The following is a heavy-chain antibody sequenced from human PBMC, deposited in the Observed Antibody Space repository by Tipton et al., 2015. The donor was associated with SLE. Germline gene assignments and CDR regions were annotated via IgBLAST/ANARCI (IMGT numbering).Heavy chain of an antibody. D-gene: IGHD2-15*01. Sequence: SLRLSCAASGFIFSSYAMNWVRQAPGKGLQWVSFISGSGDSSYYEDSVKGRFTISRDNSKNILYLQLSSLRADDTAIYYCAPRQVDFDHWGQGTLVTVSS. CDR1: GFIFSSYA. CDR2: ISGSGDSS. V-gene: IGHV3-23*01. CDR3: APRQVDFDH. J-gene: IGHJ4*02.